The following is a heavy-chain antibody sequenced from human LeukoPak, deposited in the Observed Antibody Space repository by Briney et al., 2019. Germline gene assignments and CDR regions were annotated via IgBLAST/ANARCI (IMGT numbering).Heavy chain of an antibody. CDR3: ASARFDYYGMDV. J-gene: IGHJ6*04. CDR1: GFAFSSYS. Sequence: PGGSLRLSCAASGFAFSSYSMNWVRQAPGKGLEWVSSISSSSSYIYYADSVKGRFTISRDNAKNSLYLQMNSLRAEDTAVYYCASARFDYYGMDVWGKGTTVTVSS. D-gene: IGHD3-16*01. V-gene: IGHV3-21*01. CDR2: ISSSSSYI.